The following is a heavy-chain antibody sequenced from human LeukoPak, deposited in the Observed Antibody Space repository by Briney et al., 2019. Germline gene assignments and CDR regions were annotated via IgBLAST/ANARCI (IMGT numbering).Heavy chain of an antibody. CDR1: GGSISSYY. D-gene: IGHD3-3*01. J-gene: IGHJ4*02. CDR2: IYYSWST. Sequence: SETLSLTCTVSGGSISSYYWSWIRQPPGKGLEWIGYIYYSWSTNYNPSLKSRVTISVDTSKNQFSLKLSSVTAADTAVYYCARGDVGYYDFWSGYPRAFDYWGQGTLVAVSS. CDR3: ARGDVGYYDFWSGYPRAFDY. V-gene: IGHV4-59*01.